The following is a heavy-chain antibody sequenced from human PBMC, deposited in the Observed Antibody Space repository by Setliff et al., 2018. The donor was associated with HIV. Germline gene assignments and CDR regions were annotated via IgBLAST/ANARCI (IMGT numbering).Heavy chain of an antibody. CDR1: GGAYPTFA. D-gene: IGHD3-10*01. J-gene: IGHJ6*03. V-gene: IGHV1-69*13. CDR2: IIPIYGTA. Sequence: SVKVSCKASGGAYPTFALNWVRQAPGQVLEWMEGIIPIYGTANYAQRFLGRATITADGSTSTMELTSLTSEDAAVYYSASDSPTARFEEVSEHFYFYMDVWGRGTTVTVSS. CDR3: ASDSPTARFEEVSEHFYFYMDV.